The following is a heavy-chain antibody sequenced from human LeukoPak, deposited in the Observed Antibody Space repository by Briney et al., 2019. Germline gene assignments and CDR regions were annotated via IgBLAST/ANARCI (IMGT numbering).Heavy chain of an antibody. Sequence: GGSLRLSCAASGFTFSSYSMNWVRQAPGKGLEWISYISSRGSTINYADSVKGRFTISRDNSKNTLYLQMNSLRAEDTAVYYCAKSGDYRYYFDYWGQGTLVTVSS. V-gene: IGHV3-48*01. CDR2: ISSRGSTI. J-gene: IGHJ4*02. CDR1: GFTFSSYS. D-gene: IGHD4-17*01. CDR3: AKSGDYRYYFDY.